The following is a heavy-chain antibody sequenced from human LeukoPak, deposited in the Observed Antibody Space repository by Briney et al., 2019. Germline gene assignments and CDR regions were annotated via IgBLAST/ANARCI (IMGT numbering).Heavy chain of an antibody. CDR1: GFTFSSYG. Sequence: GASLRLSCAASGFTFSSYGMHWVRQAPGKGLEWVAVISYDGSNKYYADSVKGRFIISRDNSKNTLYLQMNSLRAEDTAVYYCAKDDSVSCGGDCYQDYWGQGTLVTVSS. V-gene: IGHV3-30*18. CDR2: ISYDGSNK. J-gene: IGHJ4*02. CDR3: AKDDSVSCGGDCYQDY. D-gene: IGHD2-21*02.